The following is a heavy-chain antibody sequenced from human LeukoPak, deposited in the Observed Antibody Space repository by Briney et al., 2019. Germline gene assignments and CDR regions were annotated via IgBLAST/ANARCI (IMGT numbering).Heavy chain of an antibody. D-gene: IGHD2-2*01. J-gene: IGHJ4*02. CDR2: ISSSGSTI. V-gene: IGHV3-11*01. CDR1: GFTFSDYY. CDR3: ARDWGYCSSTSCYDPLYYFDY. Sequence: GGSLRLSCAASGFTFSDYYMSWIRQAPGKGLEWVSYISSSGSTIYYTDSVKERFTISRDNAKNSLYLQMNSLRAEDTAVYYCARDWGYCSSTSCYDPLYYFDYWGQGTLVTVSS.